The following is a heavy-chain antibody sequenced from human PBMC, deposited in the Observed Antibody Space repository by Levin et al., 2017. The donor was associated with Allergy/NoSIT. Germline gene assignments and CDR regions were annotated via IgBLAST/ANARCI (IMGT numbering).Heavy chain of an antibody. V-gene: IGHV4-30-4*01. CDR1: GGSISSGDYY. J-gene: IGHJ6*02. CDR3: ARDRSSSWYGNYYYGMDV. Sequence: KASETLSLTCTVSGGSISSGDYYWSWIRQPPGKGLEWIGYIYYSGSTYYNPSLKSRVTISVDTSKNQFSLKLSSVTAADTAVYYCARDRSSSWYGNYYYGMDVWGQGTTVTVSS. CDR2: IYYSGST. D-gene: IGHD6-13*01.